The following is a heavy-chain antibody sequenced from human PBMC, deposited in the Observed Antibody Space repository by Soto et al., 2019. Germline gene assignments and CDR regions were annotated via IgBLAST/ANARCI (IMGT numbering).Heavy chain of an antibody. CDR2: ISSNDHCT. CDR3: LGTKAPPPYYLHYCWDT. J-gene: IGHJ5*01. V-gene: IGHV3-23*01. CDR1: GFNFNTYA. D-gene: IGHD3-22*01. Sequence: PGGSLRLSCAAFGFNFNTYAMNWVRQAPGKGLQWVSGISSNDHCTYYADSVKGRFTTSRDDSKNTLYLQMSSLRADDTAVFYCLGTKAPPPYYLHYCWDTWGQGTTVTVSS.